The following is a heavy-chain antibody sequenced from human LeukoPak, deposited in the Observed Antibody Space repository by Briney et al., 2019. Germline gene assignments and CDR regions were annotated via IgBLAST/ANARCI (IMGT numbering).Heavy chain of an antibody. CDR1: GGSISSYY. V-gene: IGHV4-59*01. Sequence: SETLSLTCTVSGGSISSYYWSWIRQPPGKGLEWIGYIYYSGSTNYNPSLKSRVTISVDPSKNQFSPKLSSVTAADTAVYYCARDLGLELPGDHKPQYYFDYWGQGTLVTVSS. D-gene: IGHD1-7*01. CDR2: IYYSGST. CDR3: ARDLGLELPGDHKPQYYFDY. J-gene: IGHJ4*02.